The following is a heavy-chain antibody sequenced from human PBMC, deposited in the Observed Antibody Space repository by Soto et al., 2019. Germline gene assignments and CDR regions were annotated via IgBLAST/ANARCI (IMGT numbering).Heavy chain of an antibody. CDR2: ISTDNGNT. Sequence: VKVSCKASGYTFPSSGISWVLQAPGQGLEWLGWISTDNGNTNYAQHLQGWVTMTRDTSISTAYMELSRLRSDDTAVYYCARGGGRYCSSTSCQEPYYYYGMDVWGQGTTVTVSS. V-gene: IGHV1-18*01. CDR1: GYTFPSSG. D-gene: IGHD2-2*01. J-gene: IGHJ6*02. CDR3: ARGGGRYCSSTSCQEPYYYYGMDV.